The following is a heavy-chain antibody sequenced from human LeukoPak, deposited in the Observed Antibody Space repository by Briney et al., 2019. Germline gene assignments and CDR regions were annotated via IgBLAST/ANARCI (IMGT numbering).Heavy chain of an antibody. J-gene: IGHJ3*02. Sequence: SETLSLTRAVSLYSISSGYYWAWIRQPPGKGLEWIGSIYHSGSTYYNPSLKSRVTISVDTSKNNFSLKLSCVSAADAAVYYCARIAAAASYDAFDIWGQGTMVTVSS. V-gene: IGHV4-38-2*01. CDR3: ARIAAAASYDAFDI. D-gene: IGHD6-13*01. CDR2: IYHSGST. CDR1: LYSISSGYY.